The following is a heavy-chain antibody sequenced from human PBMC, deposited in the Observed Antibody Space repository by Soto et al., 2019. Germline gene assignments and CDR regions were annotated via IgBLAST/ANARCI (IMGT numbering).Heavy chain of an antibody. CDR2: INPSGGST. Sequence: ASVKVSGKASGYTFTSYYMHWVRQAPGQGLEWMGIINPSGGSTSYAQKFQGRVTMTRDTSTSTVYMELSSLRSEDTAVYYCARAHQAARRDSVDYYYYGMDVWGQGTTVTVSS. CDR3: ARAHQAARRDSVDYYYYGMDV. D-gene: IGHD6-6*01. J-gene: IGHJ6*02. V-gene: IGHV1-46*01. CDR1: GYTFTSYY.